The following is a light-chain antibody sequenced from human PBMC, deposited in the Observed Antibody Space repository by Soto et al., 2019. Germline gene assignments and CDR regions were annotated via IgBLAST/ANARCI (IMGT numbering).Light chain of an antibody. J-gene: IGKJ2*01. V-gene: IGKV2-28*01. CDR3: RETLQVPHT. CDR2: LGS. Sequence: DLVMPQSPLSLSVTPGEPASISCRSSQSLLYRNGYNYLDWYVQKPGQSPQFLFYLGSTRASAVPDRFSGSGSGTDFELKLRRVEAEDREGYYCRETLQVPHTFGQWTERETK. CDR1: QSLLYRNGYNY.